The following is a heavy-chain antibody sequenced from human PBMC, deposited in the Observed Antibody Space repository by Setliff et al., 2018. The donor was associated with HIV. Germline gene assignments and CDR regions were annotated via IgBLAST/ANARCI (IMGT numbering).Heavy chain of an antibody. CDR3: ATAGFDP. CDR2: IYPDDSDT. Sequence: GASLTISCNGSGYKFTTDWIACVRQMPGKGLEWMGIIYPDDSDTRYRPSFQGPVTISADKSTSTAYLQWSSLKASDTAMYYRATAGFDPWGQGTLVTVSS. J-gene: IGHJ5*02. D-gene: IGHD6-25*01. V-gene: IGHV5-51*01. CDR1: GYKFTTDW.